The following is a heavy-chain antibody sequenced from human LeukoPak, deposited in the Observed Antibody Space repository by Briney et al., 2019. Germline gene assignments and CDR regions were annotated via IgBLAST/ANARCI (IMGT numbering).Heavy chain of an antibody. CDR1: GFTFSSYW. J-gene: IGHJ4*02. Sequence: GGSLRLSCAASGFTFSSYWMHWVRQAPGKGLVWVSCIKSDGSSTTYADSVKGRFTISRDNAKNTLHLQLNSLRAEDTAVYYCARDSSSWYYDYWGQGTLVTVSS. CDR2: IKSDGSST. V-gene: IGHV3-74*03. D-gene: IGHD6-13*01. CDR3: ARDSSSWYYDY.